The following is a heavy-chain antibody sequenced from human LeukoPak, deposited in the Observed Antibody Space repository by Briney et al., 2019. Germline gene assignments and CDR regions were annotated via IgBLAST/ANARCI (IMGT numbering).Heavy chain of an antibody. Sequence: PSETLSLTCTVSGGSISSGGYYWSWIRQPAGKGLEWIGRIYTSGTTNYNPSLKSRVTISVDTSKNQFSLKLSSVTAADTAVYYCARDPLYYSDSSGYYDNDYWGQGTLVTVSS. CDR1: GGSISSGGYY. D-gene: IGHD3-22*01. J-gene: IGHJ4*02. CDR2: IYTSGTT. CDR3: ARDPLYYSDSSGYYDNDY. V-gene: IGHV4-61*02.